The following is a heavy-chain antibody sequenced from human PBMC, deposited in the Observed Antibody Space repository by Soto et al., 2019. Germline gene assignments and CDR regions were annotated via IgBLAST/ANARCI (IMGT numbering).Heavy chain of an antibody. CDR1: GFTFSYYW. CDR3: ARGDRGAFDL. J-gene: IGHJ3*01. V-gene: IGHV3-74*01. Sequence: EVRLVESEGGLVQHGGSLSLSCAASGFTFSYYWMHWVRQAPGQGLLWVSRIHSDGSSTTYADSVKGRFTISRDNAKNTVSLQMTSLRVEDTGVYFCARGDRGAFDLWGQGTMVTVSS. CDR2: IHSDGSST. D-gene: IGHD2-21*02.